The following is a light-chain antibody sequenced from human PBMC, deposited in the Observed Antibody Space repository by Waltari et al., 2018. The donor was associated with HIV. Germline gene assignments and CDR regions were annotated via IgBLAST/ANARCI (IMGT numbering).Light chain of an antibody. CDR3: QSYDVSLSGSI. V-gene: IGLV1-40*01. Sequence: QSVLTQPPSVSGAPGQRVTISCTGSSPNIGAGYVVHWYQQLHGTAPKLLIHGNINRPSGVSDRFSDFKSGTSASLAITGLQTEDEADYYCQSYDVSLSGSIFGGGTKLTVL. CDR2: GNI. CDR1: SPNIGAGYV. J-gene: IGLJ2*01.